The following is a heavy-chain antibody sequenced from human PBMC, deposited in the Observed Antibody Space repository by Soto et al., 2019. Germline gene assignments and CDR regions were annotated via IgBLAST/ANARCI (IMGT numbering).Heavy chain of an antibody. CDR3: AKEGGSYSDYYYGMDV. D-gene: IGHD1-26*01. CDR1: GFPFSSYA. CDR2: ISGSGGST. V-gene: IGHV3-23*01. Sequence: PGGSLRLSCAASGFPFSSYAMSWVRQAPGKGLEWVSAISGSGGSTYYADSVKGRFTISRDNSKNTLYLQMNSLRAEDTAVYYCAKEGGSYSDYYYGMDVWGQGTTVTVSS. J-gene: IGHJ6*02.